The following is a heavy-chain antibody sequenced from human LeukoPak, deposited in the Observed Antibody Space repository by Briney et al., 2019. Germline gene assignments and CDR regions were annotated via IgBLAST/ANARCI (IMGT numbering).Heavy chain of an antibody. CDR2: INPSGDNT. V-gene: IGHV1-46*01. CDR3: ARTYCSGGSCYFNWFDP. CDR1: GYTLTNNF. J-gene: IGHJ5*02. D-gene: IGHD2-15*01. Sequence: ASVKVSCKASGYTLTNNFMHWVRQAPGQGLEWIGIINPSGDNTWYAQKFQGRATMTRDMATSTDYLEVSSLRSEDTAVYYCARTYCSGGSCYFNWFDPWGQGTLVTVSS.